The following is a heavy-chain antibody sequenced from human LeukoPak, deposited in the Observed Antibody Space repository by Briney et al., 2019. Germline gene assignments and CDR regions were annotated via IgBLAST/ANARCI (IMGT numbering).Heavy chain of an antibody. CDR1: GGSFSGYY. CDR3: ARAPIVVVPAAMAGFDY. J-gene: IGHJ4*02. Sequence: SETLSLTCAVYGGSFSGYYWSWIRQPPGKGLEWIGEINHSGSTNYNPSLKSRVTISVDTSKNQFSLKLSSVTAADTAVYYCARAPIVVVPAAMAGFDYWGQGTLVTVSS. V-gene: IGHV4-34*01. D-gene: IGHD2-2*01. CDR2: INHSGST.